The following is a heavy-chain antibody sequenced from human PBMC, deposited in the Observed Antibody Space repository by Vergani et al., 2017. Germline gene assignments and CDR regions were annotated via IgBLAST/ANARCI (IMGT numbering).Heavy chain of an antibody. Sequence: QLQLNESGPGLVKPSETLSLTCDVSGGSVTSTSYHWAWIRLPPGKGLEWIGSLYNPGKTYYNSSLEIRLSLSVDTSTNQFFMRLNSVTAADTAVYYCARGLTDYDSGWYSPGWFDPWGQGITAIVSS. V-gene: IGHV4-39*01. J-gene: IGHJ5*02. CDR3: ARGLTDYDSGWYSPGWFDP. D-gene: IGHD6-19*01. CDR2: LYNPGKT. CDR1: GGSVTSTSYH.